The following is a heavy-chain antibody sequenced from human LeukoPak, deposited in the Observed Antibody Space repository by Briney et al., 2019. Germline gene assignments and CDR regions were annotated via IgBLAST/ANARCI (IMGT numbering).Heavy chain of an antibody. CDR2: IYHSGGT. J-gene: IGHJ5*02. D-gene: IGHD3-10*01. Sequence: PSETLSLTCAVSDYSITSDYYWGWIRQPPGKGLEWIGIIYHSGGTYYNPSLKSRVTISVDTSKNQFSLKLTSVTAAHTAVYYCAREGSTSGTTWFAPWGQGTLVTVSS. CDR1: DYSITSDYY. CDR3: AREGSTSGTTWFAP. V-gene: IGHV4-38-2*02.